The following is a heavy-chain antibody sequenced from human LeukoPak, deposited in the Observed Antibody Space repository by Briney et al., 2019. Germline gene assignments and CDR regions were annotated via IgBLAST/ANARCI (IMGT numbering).Heavy chain of an antibody. CDR3: ARQGYGYYGFDY. CDR2: INPSTGTT. Sequence: ASVKVSCKASGYTFTSYYLHWVRQAPGQGLEWMEVINPSTGTTSYTQKFQGRVTMTRDTSTSTVYMEVSSLSSEDTAVYYCARQGYGYYGFDYWGQGTLVTVSS. CDR1: GYTFTSYY. V-gene: IGHV1-46*01. D-gene: IGHD2-2*03. J-gene: IGHJ4*02.